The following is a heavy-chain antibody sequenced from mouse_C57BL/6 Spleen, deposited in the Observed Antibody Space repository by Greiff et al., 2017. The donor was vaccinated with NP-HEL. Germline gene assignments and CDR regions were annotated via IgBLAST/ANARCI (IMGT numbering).Heavy chain of an antibody. CDR3: ARGGYGSSWGFAY. D-gene: IGHD1-1*01. V-gene: IGHV3-6*01. J-gene: IGHJ3*01. CDR1: GYSITSGYY. CDR2: ISYDGSN. Sequence: DVQLQESGPGLVKPSQSLSLTCSVTGYSITSGYYWNWIRQFPGNKLEWMGYISYDGSNNYNPSLKNRISITRDTSKNQFFLKLNSVTTEDTATYYCARGGYGSSWGFAYWGQGTLVTVSA.